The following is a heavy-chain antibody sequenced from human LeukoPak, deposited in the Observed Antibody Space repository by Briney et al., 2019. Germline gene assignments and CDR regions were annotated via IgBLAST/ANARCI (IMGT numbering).Heavy chain of an antibody. D-gene: IGHD1-26*01. CDR3: ARDMRYSGSYYVGFDY. Sequence: ASVKVSCKASGYTFTSCGISWVRQAPGQGLEWMGWISAYNGNTNYAQKLQGRVTMTTDTSTSTAYMELRSLRSDDTAVYYCARDMRYSGSYYVGFDYWGQGTLVTVSS. CDR2: ISAYNGNT. CDR1: GYTFTSCG. J-gene: IGHJ4*02. V-gene: IGHV1-18*01.